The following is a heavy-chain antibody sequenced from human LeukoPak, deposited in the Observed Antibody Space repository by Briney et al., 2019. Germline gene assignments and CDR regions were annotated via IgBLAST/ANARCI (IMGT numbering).Heavy chain of an antibody. J-gene: IGHJ4*02. V-gene: IGHV4-34*01. Sequence: SETLSLTCAVYGGSFSGYYWSWIRQPPGKGLEWIGEINHSGSTNYNPSLKSRVTISVDTSKNQFSLKLSSVTAADTAVYYCARRYSGSYYQSPRHFDYWGQGTLVTVSS. CDR3: ARRYSGSYYQSPRHFDY. D-gene: IGHD1-26*01. CDR1: GGSFSGYY. CDR2: INHSGST.